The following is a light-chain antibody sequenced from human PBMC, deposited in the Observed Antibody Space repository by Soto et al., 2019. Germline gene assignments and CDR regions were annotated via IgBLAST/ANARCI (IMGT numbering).Light chain of an antibody. Sequence: QSVLTQTPSVSGAPGQTITISCTGTDSNIGAGYDVHWYQHLPGRAPKLLIFGNTHRSSGVPDRFSGSKSGTSASLAITGLQPEDEADYYCQSFDNSLSGFYVFGSGTKLTVL. CDR3: QSFDNSLSGFYV. CDR2: GNT. CDR1: DSNIGAGYD. J-gene: IGLJ1*01. V-gene: IGLV1-40*01.